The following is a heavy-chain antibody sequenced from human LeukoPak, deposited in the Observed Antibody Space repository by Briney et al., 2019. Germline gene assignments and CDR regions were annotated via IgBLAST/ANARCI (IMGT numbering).Heavy chain of an antibody. CDR3: AKVGAAAGPYYYYMDV. CDR1: GFTVSSNY. V-gene: IGHV3-53*01. Sequence: GGSLRLSCAASGFTVSSNYMSWVRQAPGKGLEWVSVIYSGGSTYYADSVKGRFTISRDNSKNTLYLQMNSLRAEDTAVYYCAKVGAAAGPYYYYMDVWGKGTTVTVSS. D-gene: IGHD6-13*01. J-gene: IGHJ6*03. CDR2: IYSGGST.